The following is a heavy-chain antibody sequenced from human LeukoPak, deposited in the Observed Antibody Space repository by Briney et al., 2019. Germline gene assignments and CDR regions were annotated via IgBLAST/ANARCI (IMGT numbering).Heavy chain of an antibody. CDR2: IIPIFGTA. CDR3: ARLVPHYGSGSYYYDY. V-gene: IGHV1-69*06. CDR1: GGTFSNYG. Sequence: ASVKVSCKASGGTFSNYGISWVRQAPGQGLERMGGIIPIFGTANYAQKFQGRVTLTADKSTSTAYMELSSLRSEDTAVYYCARLVPHYGSGSYYYDYWGQGTLVIVSS. J-gene: IGHJ4*02. D-gene: IGHD3-10*01.